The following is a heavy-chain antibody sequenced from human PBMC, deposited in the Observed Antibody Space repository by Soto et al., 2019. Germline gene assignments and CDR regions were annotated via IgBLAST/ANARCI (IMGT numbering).Heavy chain of an antibody. V-gene: IGHV1-69*13. CDR3: ARDRTYGYSSSSSVDY. CDR2: IIPIFGTA. Sequence: SVKVSCKASGGTFSSYAISWVRQAPGQGLEWMGGIIPIFGTANYAQKFQGRVTITADESTSTAYMELSSLRSEDTAVYYCARDRTYGYSSSSSVDYWGQGTLVTVSS. CDR1: GGTFSSYA. D-gene: IGHD6-6*01. J-gene: IGHJ4*02.